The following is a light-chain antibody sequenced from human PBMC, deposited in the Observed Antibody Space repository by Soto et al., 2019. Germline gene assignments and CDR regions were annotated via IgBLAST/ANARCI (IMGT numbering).Light chain of an antibody. CDR3: QQYGSSPNT. Sequence: EIVLTQSPGTLSLSPGERATLSCRASQSVSSSYLAWYQQKPGQAPRLLIYGASSRATGIPDRFSGSGSGTSFTLTISTLEPEDFPVYDCQQYGSSPNTVGQGTKLEIK. CDR2: GAS. V-gene: IGKV3-20*01. CDR1: QSVSSSY. J-gene: IGKJ2*01.